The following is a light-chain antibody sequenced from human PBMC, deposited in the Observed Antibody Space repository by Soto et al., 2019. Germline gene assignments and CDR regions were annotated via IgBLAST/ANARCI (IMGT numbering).Light chain of an antibody. Sequence: EVVMTQSPATLSVSPGERATLSCRASQSVGSNLAWYQQKPGQAPRLLIYGASTRATGIPARFSGSGSGTDFTLTISSLQSEDFALYYCQQYNRWRTFGQWTKVEIK. J-gene: IGKJ1*01. CDR1: QSVGSN. V-gene: IGKV3-15*01. CDR2: GAS. CDR3: QQYNRWRT.